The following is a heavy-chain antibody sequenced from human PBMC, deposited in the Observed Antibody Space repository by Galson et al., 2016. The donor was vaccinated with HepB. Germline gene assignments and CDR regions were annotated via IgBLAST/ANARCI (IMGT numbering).Heavy chain of an antibody. Sequence: SETLSLTCTVYGGSFSGYYWNWLRQPPGKGLEWIGDINHSGTTNYKPSLTSRVTISVEEPKKQCSLKMTSVTAADTAVYYCARAREGWFDPWDQGTLVTVAS. CDR1: GGSFSGYY. CDR3: ARAREGWFDP. J-gene: IGHJ5*02. CDR2: INHSGTT. V-gene: IGHV4-34*01.